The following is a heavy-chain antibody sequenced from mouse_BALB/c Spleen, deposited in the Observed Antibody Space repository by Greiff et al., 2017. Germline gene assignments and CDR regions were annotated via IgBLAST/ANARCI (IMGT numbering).Heavy chain of an antibody. J-gene: IGHJ2*01. CDR1: GFTFSSYG. D-gene: IGHD1-2*01. CDR2: INSNGGST. Sequence: EVQGVESGGGLVQPGGSLKLSCAASGFTFSSYGMSWVRQTPDKRLELVATINSNGGSTYYPDSVKGRFTISRDNAKNTLYLQMSSLKSEDTAMYYCARDPHYYGYVDYWGQGTTLTVSS. CDR3: ARDPHYYGYVDY. V-gene: IGHV5-6-3*01.